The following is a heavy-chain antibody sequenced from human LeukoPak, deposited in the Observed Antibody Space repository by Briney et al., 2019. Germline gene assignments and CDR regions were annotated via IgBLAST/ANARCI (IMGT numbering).Heavy chain of an antibody. CDR1: GFTFRNHA. CDR3: AKDRGMVGASVRAFDY. Sequence: PGGSLRLSCAASGFTFRNHAMNWVRQAPGKGPEWVSVISGSGETTYYADSVKGRFTISRDNSQNTLYLQMSSLRGEDTALYYCAKDRGMVGASVRAFDYWGQGTLVTVSS. J-gene: IGHJ4*02. D-gene: IGHD1-26*01. V-gene: IGHV3-23*01. CDR2: ISGSGETT.